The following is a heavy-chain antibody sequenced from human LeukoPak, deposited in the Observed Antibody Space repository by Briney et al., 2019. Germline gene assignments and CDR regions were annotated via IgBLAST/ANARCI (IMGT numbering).Heavy chain of an antibody. J-gene: IGHJ4*02. Sequence: ASVKVSCKVSGYTLTALSMHWVRLAPGQGLEWMGWINTNTGNPTYAQGFTGRFVFSLDTSVSTAYLQISSLKAEDTAVYYCARGVTYSSSTYHFDYWGQGTLVTVSS. D-gene: IGHD6-6*01. CDR3: ARGVTYSSSTYHFDY. CDR2: INTNTGNP. CDR1: GYTLTALS. V-gene: IGHV7-4-1*02.